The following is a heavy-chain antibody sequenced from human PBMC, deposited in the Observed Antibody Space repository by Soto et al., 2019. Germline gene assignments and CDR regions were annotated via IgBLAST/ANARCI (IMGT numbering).Heavy chain of an antibody. CDR1: GFTFSSYA. J-gene: IGHJ6*02. Sequence: GRSLRLSCAASGFTFSSYAMHWVRQAPGKGLEWVAVISYDGSNKYYADSVKGRFTISRDNSKNTLYLQMNSLRAEDTAVYYCAREGWEDRRQYRGQFGMDVGGQGTTVTVS. CDR3: AREGWEDRRQYRGQFGMDV. D-gene: IGHD1-26*01. V-gene: IGHV3-30-3*01. CDR2: ISYDGSNK.